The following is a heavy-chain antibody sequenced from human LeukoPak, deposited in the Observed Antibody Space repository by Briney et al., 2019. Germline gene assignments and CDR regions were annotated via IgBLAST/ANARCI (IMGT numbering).Heavy chain of an antibody. V-gene: IGHV3-23*01. D-gene: IGHD3-10*01. J-gene: IGHJ1*01. CDR3: AKGVYGSGSYREYFEQ. CDR2: SSASGDSP. CDR1: GFTFNNYA. Sequence: GGSLRLSCTASGFTFNNYAMSWVRQAPGKGLEWVSASSASGDSPYYADSVKGRFTISRDNSKNTLDLQMNSLRVEDTAVYYCAKGVYGSGSYREYFEQWGRGTLVTVSS.